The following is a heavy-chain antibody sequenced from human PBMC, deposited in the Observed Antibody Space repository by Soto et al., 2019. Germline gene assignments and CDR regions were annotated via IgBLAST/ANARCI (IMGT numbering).Heavy chain of an antibody. Sequence: QVQLQESGPGLVKPSETLSLTCTVSGGSISSYYWSWIRQPPGKGLEWIGYIYYSGSTNYNPSLKSRVTISVDTSKNQFSLKLSSVTAADTAVYYCARVRANEMYYYDSSGYCEIDYWGPGTLVTVSS. D-gene: IGHD3-22*01. CDR2: IYYSGST. J-gene: IGHJ4*02. CDR1: GGSISSYY. V-gene: IGHV4-59*01. CDR3: ARVRANEMYYYDSSGYCEIDY.